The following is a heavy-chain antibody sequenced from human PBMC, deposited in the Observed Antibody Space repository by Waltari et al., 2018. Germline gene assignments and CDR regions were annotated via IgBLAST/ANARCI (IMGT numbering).Heavy chain of an antibody. CDR1: GGSISSSSYY. V-gene: IGHV4-39*07. Sequence: QLQLQESGPGLVKPSETLSLTCTVSGGSISSSSYYWGWIRQPPGKGLEWIGSIYYSGSTYYNPSLKSRVTISVDTSKNQFSLKLSSVTAADTAVYYCASVGADDAFDIWGQGTMVTVSS. D-gene: IGHD1-26*01. J-gene: IGHJ3*02. CDR3: ASVGADDAFDI. CDR2: IYYSGST.